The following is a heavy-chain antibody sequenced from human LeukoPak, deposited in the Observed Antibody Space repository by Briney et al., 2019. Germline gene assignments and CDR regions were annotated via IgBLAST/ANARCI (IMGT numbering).Heavy chain of an antibody. D-gene: IGHD1-26*01. CDR2: IYYSGST. CDR1: SVSIASSSFF. CDR3: ARARVNVWSGSYYY. Sequence: SETLSLTCTVSSVSIASSSFFWSWIRQPPGKGLEWIGYIYYSGSTNYNPALKSRVTISVDTYKNQFSLKLSSVTAADTAVYYCARARVNVWSGSYYYWGQGTLVTVSS. J-gene: IGHJ4*02. V-gene: IGHV4-61*01.